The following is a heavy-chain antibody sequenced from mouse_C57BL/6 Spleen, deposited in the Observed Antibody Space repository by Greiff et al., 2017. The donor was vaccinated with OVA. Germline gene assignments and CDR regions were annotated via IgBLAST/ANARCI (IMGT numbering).Heavy chain of an antibody. Sequence: EVKLVESGGGLVQPGGSMKLSCVASGFTFSNYWMNWVRQSPEKGLEWVAQIRLKSDNYATHYAESVKGRFTISRDDSKSSVYLQMNNLRAEDTGIYYCTRTAGWYFDVWGTGTTVTVSS. D-gene: IGHD4-1*01. CDR1: GFTFSNYW. CDR3: TRTAGWYFDV. V-gene: IGHV6-3*01. CDR2: IRLKSDNYAT. J-gene: IGHJ1*03.